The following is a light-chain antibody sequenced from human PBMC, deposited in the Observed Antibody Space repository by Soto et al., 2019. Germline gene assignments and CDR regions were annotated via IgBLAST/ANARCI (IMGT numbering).Light chain of an antibody. J-gene: IGKJ1*01. CDR3: HQYGVSPWT. Sequence: EIVMTQSPATLSVSLGERVTLSCRASQSVFSSLAWYQQKPGQAPRLLIYGAATRPIGIPARFSGSGSGTEFTLTISSLQSEDFALYYCHQYGVSPWTFGRGTKVEIK. CDR1: QSVFSS. V-gene: IGKV3-15*01. CDR2: GAA.